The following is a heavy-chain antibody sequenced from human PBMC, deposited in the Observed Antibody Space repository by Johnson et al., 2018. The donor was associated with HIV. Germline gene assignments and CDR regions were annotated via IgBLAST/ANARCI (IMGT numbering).Heavy chain of an antibody. CDR2: ISYDGSNK. CDR1: GFTFSSYA. Sequence: VQLVESGGGLVQPGGSLRLSCAASGFTFSSYAMHWVRQAPGKGLEWVAVISYDGSNKYYADSVKGRFTISRDNAKNSLYLQMNSLRAEDTAVYYCARLGIAAARGAFDIWGQGTMVTVSS. J-gene: IGHJ3*02. V-gene: IGHV3-30*04. CDR3: ARLGIAAARGAFDI. D-gene: IGHD6-13*01.